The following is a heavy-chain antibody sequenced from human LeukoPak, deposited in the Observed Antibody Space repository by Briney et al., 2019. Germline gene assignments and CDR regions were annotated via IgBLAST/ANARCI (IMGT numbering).Heavy chain of an antibody. Sequence: VRSLRLSRAASRFTASTSHMSWVCHAPGEGLGWVSVISSGGSTQYAASATGRFTISRDTSQSTLSLQMNSLRAEDTAVYFCAVGTIVVATYPCHDYWGQGTLVTVSS. CDR1: RFTASTSH. CDR3: AVGTIVVATYPCHDY. CDR2: ISSGGST. J-gene: IGHJ4*02. D-gene: IGHD1-26*01. V-gene: IGHV3-53*01.